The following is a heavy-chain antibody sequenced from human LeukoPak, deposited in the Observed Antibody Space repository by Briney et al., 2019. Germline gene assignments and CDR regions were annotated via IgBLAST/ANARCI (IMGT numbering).Heavy chain of an antibody. CDR1: GFTFSSYA. CDR2: ISGSGGST. Sequence: GGSLRLSCAASGFTFSSYAMSWVRQAPGKGLEWVSAISGSGGSTYYADSVKGRFTISRDNSKNTLYLQMNSLRAEDTAVYYCAKYVGSYYSGRWGFDYWGQGTLVTVSS. CDR3: AKYVGSYYSGRWGFDY. V-gene: IGHV3-23*01. D-gene: IGHD1-26*01. J-gene: IGHJ4*02.